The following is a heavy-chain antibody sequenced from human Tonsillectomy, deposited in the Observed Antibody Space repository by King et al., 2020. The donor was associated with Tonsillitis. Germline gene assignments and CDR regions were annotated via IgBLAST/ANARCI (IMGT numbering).Heavy chain of an antibody. V-gene: IGHV1-69*09. Sequence: VQLVQSGAEVRKPGSSVKVSCKASGGTFSSYAINWVRQAPGLGLEWMGRVTPSSGIAKIAQKLQGRVTITADKPTSTAYMELSSLRSDDTAVYYCASSQTPPWGLWGQGTLVTVSS. D-gene: IGHD7-27*01. CDR2: VTPSSGIA. CDR1: GGTFSSYA. J-gene: IGHJ4*02. CDR3: ASSQTPPWGL.